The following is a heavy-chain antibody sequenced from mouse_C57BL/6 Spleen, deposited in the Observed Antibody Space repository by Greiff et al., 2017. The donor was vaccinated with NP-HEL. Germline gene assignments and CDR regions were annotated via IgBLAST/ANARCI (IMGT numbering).Heavy chain of an antibody. CDR2: IDPSDSYT. J-gene: IGHJ1*03. V-gene: IGHV1-59*01. CDR1: GYTFTSYW. Sequence: QVQLQQPGAELVRPGTSVKLSCKASGYTFTSYWMHWVKQRPGQGLEWIGVIDPSDSYTNYNQKFKGKATLTVDTSSSTAYMQLSSLTSEDSAVYYCARDYYGSSRDGGYWYFDVWGTGTTVTVSS. D-gene: IGHD1-1*01. CDR3: ARDYYGSSRDGGYWYFDV.